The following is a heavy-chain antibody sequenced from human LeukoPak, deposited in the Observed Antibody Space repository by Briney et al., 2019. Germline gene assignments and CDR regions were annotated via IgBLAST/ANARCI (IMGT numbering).Heavy chain of an antibody. CDR3: ARRGSYYGPFDY. Sequence: SETLSLTCTVSGGSISSYYWSWLRQPPGKGLEWIGYIYYSGSTNYNPSLKSRVTISVDTSKNQFSLKLSSVTAADTAVYYCARRGSYYGPFDYWGQETLVTVSS. CDR1: GGSISSYY. J-gene: IGHJ4*02. CDR2: IYYSGST. V-gene: IGHV4-59*08. D-gene: IGHD1-26*01.